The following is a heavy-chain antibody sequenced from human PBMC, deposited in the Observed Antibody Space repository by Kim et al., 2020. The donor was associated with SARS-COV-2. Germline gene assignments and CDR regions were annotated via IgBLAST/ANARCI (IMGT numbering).Heavy chain of an antibody. CDR3: ARAGKYSSSTGAWYFDL. J-gene: IGHJ2*01. Sequence: LKSRVTISVDTSKNQFSLKLTSVTTADTALYYCARAGKYSSSTGAWYFDLWGRGTLVTVSS. D-gene: IGHD6-6*01. V-gene: IGHV4-34*01.